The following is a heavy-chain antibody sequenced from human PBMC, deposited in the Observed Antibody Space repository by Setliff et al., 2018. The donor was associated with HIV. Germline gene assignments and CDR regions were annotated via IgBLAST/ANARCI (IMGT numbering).Heavy chain of an antibody. D-gene: IGHD4-17*01. CDR1: GLTFNRYW. Sequence: GGSLRLSCVASGLTFNRYWMSWVRQVPGKGLEWVSNTKYDGSEKYYVDSVRGRFTISRDNAENSLYLRMNSLRAEDTAVYYCARTYYGGNYWGQGALVTVSS. V-gene: IGHV3-7*03. CDR3: ARTYYGGNY. J-gene: IGHJ4*02. CDR2: TKYDGSEK.